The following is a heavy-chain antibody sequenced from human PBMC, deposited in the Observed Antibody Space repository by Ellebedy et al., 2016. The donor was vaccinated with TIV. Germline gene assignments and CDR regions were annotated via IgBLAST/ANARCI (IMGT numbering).Heavy chain of an antibody. CDR3: ARDLMVTRLRYGMDV. Sequence: GESLKISCAASGFTFSSYNMNWVRQAPGKGLEWVSYISSSGDTMHYVDSVRGRFTISRDNAKDSLYLQMDSLRAEDTAVYYCARDLMVTRLRYGMDVWGQGTTVTVSS. CDR1: GFTFSSYN. CDR2: ISSSGDTM. V-gene: IGHV3-48*01. D-gene: IGHD6-25*01. J-gene: IGHJ6*02.